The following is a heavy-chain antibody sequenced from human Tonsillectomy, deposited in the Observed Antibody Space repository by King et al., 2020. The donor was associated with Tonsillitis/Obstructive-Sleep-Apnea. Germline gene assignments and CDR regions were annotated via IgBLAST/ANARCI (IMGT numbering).Heavy chain of an antibody. CDR3: ARAVYCSGGSCFSRDNWFDP. CDR1: GYSFTTYW. V-gene: IGHV5-51*01. D-gene: IGHD2-15*01. J-gene: IGHJ5*02. Sequence: QLVQSGAEVKQPGESLKISCKGSGYSFTTYWIGWVRQMPGKGLEWMGIIYPGDSDTRYSPSFQGQVTISADKSISAAYLQWSSLKASYTAIYYCARAVYCSGGSCFSRDNWFDPWGQGTLVSVSS. CDR2: IYPGDSDT.